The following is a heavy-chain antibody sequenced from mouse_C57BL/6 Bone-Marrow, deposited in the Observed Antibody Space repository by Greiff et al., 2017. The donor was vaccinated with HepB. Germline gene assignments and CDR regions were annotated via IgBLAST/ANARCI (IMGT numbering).Heavy chain of an antibody. CDR3: AREEGLTRTDFDY. CDR2: ISDDGSN. J-gene: IGHJ2*01. V-gene: IGHV3-6*01. CDR1: GYSITSGYY. D-gene: IGHD1-3*01. Sequence: EVQLQESGPGLVKPSQSLSLTCSVSGYSITSGYYWNWIRQFPGNKLEWMGYISDDGSNNYNPSLKNRSSITRDTSKNQFFLKLNSVTTEDTATDYCAREEGLTRTDFDYCGRGTTLTVSS.